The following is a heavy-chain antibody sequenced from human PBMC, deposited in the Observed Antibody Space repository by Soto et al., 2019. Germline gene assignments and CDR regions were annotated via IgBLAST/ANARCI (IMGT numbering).Heavy chain of an antibody. CDR3: ARCGLDYGMDV. Sequence: SETLSLTCTVSCGSINSYYWCWIRQPAGKGLEWIGRFYPSGKTNYNPSLKSRLTMSADTSRNQFSLNLTSVTAADTAVYYCARCGLDYGMDVWGQGTTVTVSS. V-gene: IGHV4-4*07. CDR2: FYPSGKT. D-gene: IGHD3-16*01. CDR1: CGSINSYY. J-gene: IGHJ6*02.